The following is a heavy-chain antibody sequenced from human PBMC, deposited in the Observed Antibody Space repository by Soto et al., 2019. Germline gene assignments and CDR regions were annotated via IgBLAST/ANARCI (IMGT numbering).Heavy chain of an antibody. CDR1: GFTFISYA. Sequence: DVQLLESGGHLVQPGGSLILSCAASGFTFISYAMRWVRQAPGKGLEWVSSVSAGGDMTYYSDSVKGRFTISRDNSNNALVLQMNSLRIEDTALYYCARGDSGGSGSPASYYYSGLDVWGQGATVTVS. J-gene: IGHJ6*02. V-gene: IGHV3-23*01. D-gene: IGHD2-15*01. CDR2: VSAGGDMT. CDR3: ARGDSGGSGSPASYYYSGLDV.